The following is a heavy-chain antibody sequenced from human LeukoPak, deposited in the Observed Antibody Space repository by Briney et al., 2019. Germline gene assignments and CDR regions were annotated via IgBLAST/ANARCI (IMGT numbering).Heavy chain of an antibody. J-gene: IGHJ4*02. Sequence: PETLSLTCAAYGGSFSGFYRSWIRQPPGKGLEWIGEINQSGITNYNPSLKSRITISADTSKSQFSLKVNSVTAADTAVYHCARGGTFGEPFSRYWSQGTLVTVSS. V-gene: IGHV4-34*01. CDR3: ARGGTFGEPFSRY. D-gene: IGHD3-10*01. CDR1: GGSFSGFY. CDR2: INQSGIT.